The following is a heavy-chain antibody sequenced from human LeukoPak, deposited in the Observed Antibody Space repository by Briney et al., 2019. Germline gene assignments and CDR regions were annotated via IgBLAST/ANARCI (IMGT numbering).Heavy chain of an antibody. CDR2: ISYDGSNK. V-gene: IGHV3-30-3*01. CDR1: GFTFSSYA. D-gene: IGHD5-12*01. Sequence: PGRSLRLFCAASGFTFSSYAMHWVRQAPGKGLEWVAVISYDGSNKYYADSVKGRFTISRDNSKNTLYLQMNSLRAEDTAVYYCARDRGYSSYDGTPTMIDWGQGTLVTVSS. CDR3: ARDRGYSSYDGTPTMID. J-gene: IGHJ4*02.